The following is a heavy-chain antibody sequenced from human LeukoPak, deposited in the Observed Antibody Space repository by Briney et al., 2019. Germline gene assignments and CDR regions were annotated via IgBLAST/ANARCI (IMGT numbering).Heavy chain of an antibody. Sequence: SQTLSLTCTVSGGSISSGVHYWSWIRQPPGKGLEWIGYIYYSGSTYYNPSLKSRVTTSVDTSKNQFSLNLSSLTAADTAVYYCARVPYCEYVDCWGQGTLVTVSS. CDR2: IYYSGST. CDR1: GGSISSGVHY. CDR3: ARVPYCEYVDC. V-gene: IGHV4-30-4*08. D-gene: IGHD3-16*01. J-gene: IGHJ4*02.